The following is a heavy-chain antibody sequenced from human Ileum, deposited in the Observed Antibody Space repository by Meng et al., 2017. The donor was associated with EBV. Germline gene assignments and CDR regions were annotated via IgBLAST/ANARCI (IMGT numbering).Heavy chain of an antibody. V-gene: IGHV3-74*03. Sequence: EVQLVESGGALVQPGGSLRLSCAVSGFTFSTYWMHWVRQAPGKGLVWISRINENGGTTTYADSVRGRFTISRDNTKNTLYLEMNNLRDDDTAVYFYSRDLAGPFDDWGQGTLVTVSS. CDR3: SRDLAGPFDD. CDR2: INENGGTT. CDR1: GFTFSTYW. J-gene: IGHJ4*02.